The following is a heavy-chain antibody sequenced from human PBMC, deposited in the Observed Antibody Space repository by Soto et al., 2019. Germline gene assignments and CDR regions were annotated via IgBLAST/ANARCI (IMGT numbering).Heavy chain of an antibody. Sequence: QVQLQQWGAGLLKPSETLSLTCAVYGGSFSGYYWSWIRQPPGKGLEWIGEINHSGSTNYNPSLKSRVTISVDTSKNQFSLKLSSVTAADTAVYYCARRGTGYDFWRARAPYYGYMDVWGKGTTVTVSS. J-gene: IGHJ6*03. D-gene: IGHD3-3*01. CDR2: INHSGST. CDR1: GGSFSGYY. CDR3: ARRGTGYDFWRARAPYYGYMDV. V-gene: IGHV4-34*01.